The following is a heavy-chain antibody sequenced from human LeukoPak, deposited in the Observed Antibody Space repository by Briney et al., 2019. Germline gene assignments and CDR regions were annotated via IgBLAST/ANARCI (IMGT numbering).Heavy chain of an antibody. V-gene: IGHV3-21*01. Sequence: KAGGSLRLSCATSGFSFSTYGMEWVRQAPGKGLEWVSSIDSSSSYIYYADSVKGRFTISRDNAKNSLYLQMNSLRAEDTAVYYCARDHIVAAYYYYDMDVWGQGTTVTVFS. CDR2: IDSSSSYI. D-gene: IGHD2-15*01. J-gene: IGHJ6*02. CDR3: ARDHIVAAYYYYDMDV. CDR1: GFSFSTYG.